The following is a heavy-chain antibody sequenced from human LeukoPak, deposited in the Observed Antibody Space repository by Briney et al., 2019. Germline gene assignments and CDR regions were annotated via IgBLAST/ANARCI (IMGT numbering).Heavy chain of an antibody. CDR2: IYTSGST. J-gene: IGHJ4*02. Sequence: SETLSLTCTVSGGSISSGSYYWSWIRQPAGKGLEWIGRIYTSGSTNYNPSLKSRVTMSVDTSKNQFSLKLSSVTAADTAVYYCARVNYDILTGYYTEYYFDYWGQGTLVTVSS. V-gene: IGHV4-61*02. CDR3: ARVNYDILTGYYTEYYFDY. CDR1: GGSISSGSYY. D-gene: IGHD3-9*01.